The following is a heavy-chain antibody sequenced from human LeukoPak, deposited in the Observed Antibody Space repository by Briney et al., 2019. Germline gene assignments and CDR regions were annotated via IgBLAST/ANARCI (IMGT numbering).Heavy chain of an antibody. D-gene: IGHD6-13*01. V-gene: IGHV3-9*01. CDR2: ISWNSGSI. J-gene: IGHJ3*02. CDR3: AKDLAAAGHDAFDI. Sequence: PGRSLRLSCAASGFTFDDYAMHWVRQAPGKGLEWVSGISWNSGSIGYADSVKGRFTTSRDNAKNSLYLQMNSLRAEDTALYYCAKDLAAAGHDAFDIWGQGTMVTVSS. CDR1: GFTFDDYA.